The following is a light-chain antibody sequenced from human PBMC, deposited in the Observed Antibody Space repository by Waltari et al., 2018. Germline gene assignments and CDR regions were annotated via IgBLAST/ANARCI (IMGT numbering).Light chain of an antibody. Sequence: EIVLTQSPGTLSLSPGERATLSCWASQSVGGSLAWYQQKPGQAPSLLIYGASSRATGVSDRFSGSGSGTVFSLSISRLEPEDFAVYYCQHYVRLPVTFGQGTKVEIK. CDR1: QSVGGS. CDR3: QHYVRLPVT. V-gene: IGKV3-20*01. J-gene: IGKJ1*01. CDR2: GAS.